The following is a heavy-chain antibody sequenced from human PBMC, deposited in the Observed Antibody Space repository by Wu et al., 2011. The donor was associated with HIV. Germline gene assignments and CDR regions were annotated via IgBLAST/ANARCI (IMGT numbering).Heavy chain of an antibody. D-gene: IGHD6-13*01. J-gene: IGHJ6*03. CDR2: INPNSGGT. CDR1: GYTFVDYY. Sequence: QVQLVQSGAEVKKPGASVKVSCKVSGYTFVDYYLHWVRQAPGQGLEWMGWINPNSGGTNYVQKFQGRVSMTRDTSISTAYMELSRLRSDDTAVYYCAREGYSSTWYSHYYYYHMDVWGKGTTVTVSS. CDR3: AREGYSSTWYSHYYYYHMDV. V-gene: IGHV1-2*02.